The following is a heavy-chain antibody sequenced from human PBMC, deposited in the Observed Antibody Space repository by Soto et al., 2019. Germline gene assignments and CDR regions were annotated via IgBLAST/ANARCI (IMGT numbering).Heavy chain of an antibody. CDR2: ISGLGDTT. J-gene: IGHJ4*02. CDR3: AKAPSTGWLFEY. CDR1: EFSFSNSA. D-gene: IGHD6-19*01. Sequence: PGGSLRLSCAASEFSFSNSAMSWVRQAPGKGLEWVSAISGLGDTTYYADSVRGRFTISRDNSKNTLYLQINSLRAEDSAVYYCAKAPSTGWLFEYWGPGTLVTVSS. V-gene: IGHV3-23*01.